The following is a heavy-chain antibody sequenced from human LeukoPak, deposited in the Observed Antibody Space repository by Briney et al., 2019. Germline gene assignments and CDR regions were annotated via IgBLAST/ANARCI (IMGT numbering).Heavy chain of an antibody. D-gene: IGHD6-19*01. CDR2: IYTGGNT. CDR3: ASPSSGQSFDI. V-gene: IGHV3-53*01. CDR1: GFTFSNAW. Sequence: GGSLRLSCVASGFTFSNAWMNWVRQAPGKGLEWVSVIYTGGNTYYADSVKGRFTISRDNSKNTLYLQMHSLRAEDTAVYYCASPSSGQSFDIWGQGTMVTVSS. J-gene: IGHJ3*02.